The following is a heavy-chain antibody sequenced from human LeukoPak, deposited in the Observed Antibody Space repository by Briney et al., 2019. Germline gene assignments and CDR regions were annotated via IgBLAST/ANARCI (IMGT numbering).Heavy chain of an antibody. V-gene: IGHV3-30*02. CDR1: GFTFSSYG. Sequence: GGSLRLSCAASGFTFSSYGMHWVRQAPGKGLEWVAVIWYGGSNKYYADSVKGRFTISRDNSKNTLYLQMNSLRAEDTAVYYCAKEPYSGTYPPWDWGQGTLVTVSS. D-gene: IGHD1-26*01. CDR3: AKEPYSGTYPPWD. CDR2: IWYGGSNK. J-gene: IGHJ4*02.